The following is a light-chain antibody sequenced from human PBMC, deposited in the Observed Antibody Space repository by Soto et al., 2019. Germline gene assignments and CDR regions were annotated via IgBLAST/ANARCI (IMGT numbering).Light chain of an antibody. CDR2: EVT. V-gene: IGLV2-14*01. J-gene: IGLJ1*01. Sequence: QSALTPPASLSGSPGQSITISCAGTSSDIGGSKYVSWYQQHPGKAPKLIIYEVTYRPSGVSARFSGSKSGNTASLTVSGLQAEDEADYYCSSKRSSDTLYVFGTGTKVTVL. CDR3: SSKRSSDTLYV. CDR1: SSDIGGSKY.